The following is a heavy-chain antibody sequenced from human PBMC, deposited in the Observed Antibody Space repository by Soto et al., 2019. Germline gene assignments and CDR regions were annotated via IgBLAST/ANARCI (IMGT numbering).Heavy chain of an antibody. CDR2: IYWDGDK. D-gene: IGHD3-3*01. J-gene: IGHJ5*02. CDR3: AHRATMTIFGLIIDNGIWFDP. CDR1: GFSLSTSGAA. Sequence: QINLIESGPPLVKPTQTLTLTCTFSGFSLSTSGAAVGWVRQPPGRALEWLALIYWDGDKRYNASLGNILTITKDTSMNQVVLTLTNVDPADTATYYCAHRATMTIFGLIIDNGIWFDPWGQGTRVIVSS. V-gene: IGHV2-5*02.